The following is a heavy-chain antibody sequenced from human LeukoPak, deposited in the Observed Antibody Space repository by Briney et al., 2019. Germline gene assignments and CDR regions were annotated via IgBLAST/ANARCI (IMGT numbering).Heavy chain of an antibody. Sequence: PSETLSLTCTVSGGSISSYYWSWIRQPPGKGLEWIGDIYYSGSTNYNPSLKSRVTISIDTSKNQFSLKLSSVTAADTAVYYCARDRPGGSSLDYWGQGTLVTVSS. CDR1: GGSISSYY. CDR2: IYYSGST. V-gene: IGHV4-59*01. D-gene: IGHD6-13*01. CDR3: ARDRPGGSSLDY. J-gene: IGHJ4*02.